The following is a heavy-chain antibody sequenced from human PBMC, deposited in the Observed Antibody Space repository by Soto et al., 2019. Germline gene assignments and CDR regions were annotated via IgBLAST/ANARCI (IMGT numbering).Heavy chain of an antibody. Sequence: PGGSLRLSCAASGFTFSSYGMHWVRQAPGKGLEWVAVISYDGSNKYYADSVKGRFTISRDNSKNTLYLQMNSLRAEDTAVYYCAKEMKRKYLNGMDGWGQGTTVTVSS. V-gene: IGHV3-30*18. D-gene: IGHD2-2*02. J-gene: IGHJ6*02. CDR3: AKEMKRKYLNGMDG. CDR2: ISYDGSNK. CDR1: GFTFSSYG.